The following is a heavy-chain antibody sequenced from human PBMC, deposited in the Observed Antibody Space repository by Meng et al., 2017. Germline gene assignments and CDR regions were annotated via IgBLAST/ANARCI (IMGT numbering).Heavy chain of an antibody. V-gene: IGHV1-46*01. CDR1: GYTFTSYY. Sequence: ASVKVSCKASGYTFTSYYMHWVRQAPGQGLEWMGIINPSGGSTSYAQKFQGRVTMTRDTSTSTVYMELSSLRSEDTAVYYCARDFARRDYGGNRVSDYWGQGTLVTVSS. CDR3: ARDFARRDYGGNRVSDY. D-gene: IGHD4-23*01. J-gene: IGHJ4*02. CDR2: INPSGGST.